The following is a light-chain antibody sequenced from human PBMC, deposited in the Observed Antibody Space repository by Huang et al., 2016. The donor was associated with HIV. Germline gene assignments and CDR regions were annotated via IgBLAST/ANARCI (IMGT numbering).Light chain of an antibody. CDR2: GAS. J-gene: IGKJ1*01. Sequence: EIVMTQSPATLSLSPGERASLSCRASQSVSSNLAWYQQKPGQNPMLLIFGASTRTTCFSARFSGVGAETEFTLTISSLQSEDFAVYYCQQYNTWPWTFGQGTKVEIK. CDR1: QSVSSN. V-gene: IGKV3-15*01. CDR3: QQYNTWPWT.